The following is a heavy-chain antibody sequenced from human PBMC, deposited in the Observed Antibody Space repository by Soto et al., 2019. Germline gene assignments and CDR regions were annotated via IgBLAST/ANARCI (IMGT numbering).Heavy chain of an antibody. CDR1: GGTFSSYA. CDR2: IIPIFGTA. D-gene: IGHD2-15*01. Sequence: GSSVKVSCKASGGTFSSYAISWVRQAPGQGLEWMGGIIPIFGTANYAQKFQGRVTITADESTSTAYMELSSLRSEDTAVYYCARSPYCSGGSCYPHYYFDYWGPGTLVTVSS. V-gene: IGHV1-69*13. J-gene: IGHJ4*02. CDR3: ARSPYCSGGSCYPHYYFDY.